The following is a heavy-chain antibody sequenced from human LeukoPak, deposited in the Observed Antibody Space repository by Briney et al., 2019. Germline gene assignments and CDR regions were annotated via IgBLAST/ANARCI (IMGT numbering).Heavy chain of an antibody. CDR2: VSAGSGNT. CDR1: GYTFTSYG. J-gene: IGHJ6*02. D-gene: IGHD2-2*01. Sequence: ASVKVSCKASGYTFTSYGVSWVRQAPGQRLEWMGWVSAGSGNTKYSQKFQDRVTITSDTSASTAYMELSSLRSEDTSVYYCARSSRDLYYYYYAMDVWGQGTTVTVSS. CDR3: ARSSRDLYYYYYAMDV. V-gene: IGHV1-3*01.